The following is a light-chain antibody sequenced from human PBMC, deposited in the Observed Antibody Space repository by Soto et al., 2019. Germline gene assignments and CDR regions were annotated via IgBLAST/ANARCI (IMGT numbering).Light chain of an antibody. CDR2: AAS. CDR3: LQYNSYPWT. Sequence: DFQMTQSPSSLSASVGDRVTITYRACQDLPNDLGWYQQNPRKAPKRLIYAASSLKSGVPSKFSGSGAGTECTLAISSLQPEDFVTSYCLQYNSYPWTFGQGTQVEIK. J-gene: IGKJ1*01. V-gene: IGKV1-17*01. CDR1: QDLPND.